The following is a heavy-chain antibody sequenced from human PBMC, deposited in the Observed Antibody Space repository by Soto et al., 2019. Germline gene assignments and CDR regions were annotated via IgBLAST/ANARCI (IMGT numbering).Heavy chain of an antibody. Sequence: QVQLVQSGAEVKKPGASVKVSCKASGYTFTSYGISWVRQAPGQGLEWMGWISAYNGNTNYAQKLQGRVTMTTDTCTSTAYMELRSMRSDDTAVYYCARVGYCSSTSCYEYYYDGMDVWGQGTTVTVSS. CDR3: ARVGYCSSTSCYEYYYDGMDV. CDR1: GYTFTSYG. D-gene: IGHD2-2*03. CDR2: ISAYNGNT. V-gene: IGHV1-18*01. J-gene: IGHJ6*02.